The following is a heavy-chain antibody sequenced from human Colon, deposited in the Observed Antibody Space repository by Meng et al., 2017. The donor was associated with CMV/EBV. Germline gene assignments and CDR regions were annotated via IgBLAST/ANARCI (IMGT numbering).Heavy chain of an antibody. J-gene: IGHJ4*02. CDR1: GFTFSEFA. D-gene: IGHD2/OR15-2a*01. V-gene: IGHV3-23*01. CDR3: ARAPPIYFVDY. CDR2: IAGSGNLA. Sequence: GESLKISCAASGFTFSEFAMIWVRQAPGQGLEWVAGIAGSGNLAYYRESVKGRFTISRDNSKNTLYLQMNSLRTEDTAVYYCARAPPIYFVDYWGQGTLVTVSS.